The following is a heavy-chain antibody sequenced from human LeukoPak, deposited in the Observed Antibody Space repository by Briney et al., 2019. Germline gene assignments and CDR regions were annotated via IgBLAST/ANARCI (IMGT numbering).Heavy chain of an antibody. D-gene: IGHD3-22*01. J-gene: IGHJ4*02. Sequence: SETLSLTCTVSGGSISSAGYFWNCIRQYPGKGLERNGYIYYTGIIYYNPSLKSRVTISVDTSKNQFPLKLSSVTAADTAVFYCVRGVRDTIGYYHFDSWGQGTLVTVSS. CDR3: VRGVRDTIGYYHFDS. CDR1: GGSISSAGYF. CDR2: IYYTGII. V-gene: IGHV4-31*03.